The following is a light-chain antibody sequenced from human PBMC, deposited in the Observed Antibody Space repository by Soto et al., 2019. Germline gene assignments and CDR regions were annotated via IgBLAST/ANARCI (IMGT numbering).Light chain of an antibody. J-gene: IGKJ4*01. V-gene: IGKV3-20*01. Sequence: EFVLTQSPGTLSLSPGERATLSCRASQSVSSTFLAWYQQKPGQPPRLLIYGACTRGTGIPDRFSGSGSGTDFTLTISSLEPDDFAVYYCQHDGSSAPLAFGGGTKVEIK. CDR2: GAC. CDR3: QHDGSSAPLA. CDR1: QSVSSTF.